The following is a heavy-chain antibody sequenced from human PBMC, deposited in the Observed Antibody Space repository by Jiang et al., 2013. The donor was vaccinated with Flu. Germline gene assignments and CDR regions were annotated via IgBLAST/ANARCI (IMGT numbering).Heavy chain of an antibody. V-gene: IGHV1-2*06. D-gene: IGHD6-13*01. J-gene: IGHJ5*02. Sequence: SVKVSCRASGYTFTTNPMHWVRQAPGQGLEWMGRINPNSGGTNYAQKFQGRVTMTRDTSISTAYMELSRLRSDDTAVYYCARGGIAAALAWFDPWGQGTLVTVSS. CDR2: INPNSGGT. CDR3: ARGGIAAALAWFDP. CDR1: GYTFTTNP.